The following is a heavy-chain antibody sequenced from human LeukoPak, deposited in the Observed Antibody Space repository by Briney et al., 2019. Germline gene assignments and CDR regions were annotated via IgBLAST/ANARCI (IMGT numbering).Heavy chain of an antibody. CDR2: IIPIFGTA. CDR1: GGTFSSYA. J-gene: IGHJ2*01. Sequence: PGASVKVSCKASGGTFSSYAISWVRQAPGQGLEWMGGIIPIFGTANYAQKFQGRVTITADESTSTAYMELSSLRSEDTAVYYCARDIRLNWYFDLWGRGTLVTVSS. V-gene: IGHV1-69*13. CDR3: ARDIRLNWYFDL. D-gene: IGHD3-16*01.